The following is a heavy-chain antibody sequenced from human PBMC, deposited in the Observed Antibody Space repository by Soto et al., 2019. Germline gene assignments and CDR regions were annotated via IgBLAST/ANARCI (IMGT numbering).Heavy chain of an antibody. Sequence: ASVKASCKAPGYTFTSYYMHWVRQAPGQGLEWMGIINPRGGSTSYAQKFQGRVTMTRDTSTSTVYMELRGLTSEDTAVYYCARSSGGVSGIIIEGTNCFAPWGQGTLVTVSS. V-gene: IGHV1-46*01. CDR2: INPRGGST. CDR3: ARSSGGVSGIIIEGTNCFAP. J-gene: IGHJ5*02. CDR1: GYTFTSYY. D-gene: IGHD3-16*01.